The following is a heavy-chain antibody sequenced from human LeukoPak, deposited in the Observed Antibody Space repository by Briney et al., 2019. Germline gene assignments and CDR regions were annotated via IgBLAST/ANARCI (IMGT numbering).Heavy chain of an antibody. V-gene: IGHV4-59*13. Sequence: KSSETLSLTCTVSGGSMSGFCWSWIRQPPGKGLEWIGYIYYSGSTNYNPSLKSRVTISVDTSKNQFSLKLSSVTAADTAVYYCARDSGITGTTEWGQGTLVTVSS. J-gene: IGHJ4*02. CDR3: ARDSGITGTTE. D-gene: IGHD1-7*01. CDR1: GGSMSGFC. CDR2: IYYSGST.